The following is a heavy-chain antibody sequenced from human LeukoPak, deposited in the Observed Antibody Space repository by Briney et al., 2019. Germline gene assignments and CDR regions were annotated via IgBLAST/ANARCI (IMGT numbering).Heavy chain of an antibody. CDR1: GYTFTSYD. Sequence: ASVKVSCKASGYTFTSYDINWVRQAPGQGLEWMGWMNPNSGNTNYAQKFQGRVTMTRNASISTAYMELSSLRSEDTAVYYCARGPPYCSSTSCARGGNYYYGMDVWGQGTTVTVSS. J-gene: IGHJ6*02. CDR2: MNPNSGNT. CDR3: ARGPPYCSSTSCARGGNYYYGMDV. D-gene: IGHD2-2*01. V-gene: IGHV1-8*01.